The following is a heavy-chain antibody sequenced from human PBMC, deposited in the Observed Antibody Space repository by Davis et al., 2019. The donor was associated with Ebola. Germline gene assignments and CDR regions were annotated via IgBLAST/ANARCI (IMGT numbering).Heavy chain of an antibody. CDR3: AKDEYYYDSSGYYVFFDY. V-gene: IGHV3-23*01. J-gene: IGHJ4*02. CDR1: GFTFSSYA. Sequence: GGSLRLSCAASGFTFSSYAMSWVRQAPGKGLEWVSAISGSGGSTYYADSVKGRFTISRDNSKNTLYLQMNSLRAEDTAVYYCAKDEYYYDSSGYYVFFDYWGQGTLVTVSS. D-gene: IGHD3-22*01. CDR2: ISGSGGST.